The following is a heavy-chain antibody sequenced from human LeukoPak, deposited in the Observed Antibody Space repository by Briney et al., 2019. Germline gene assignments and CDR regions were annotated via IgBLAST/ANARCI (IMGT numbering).Heavy chain of an antibody. CDR2: IYHSGST. D-gene: IGHD2-2*01. Sequence: SETLSLTCAVSGYSISSRYYWGWIRQPPGKGLEWIGSIYHSGSTYYNPSLKSRVTISVDTSKNQFSLKLSSVTAADTAVYYCARQSGPAAIYYYYYMDVWGKGTTVTVSS. CDR1: GYSISSRYY. CDR3: ARQSGPAAIYYYYYMDV. J-gene: IGHJ6*03. V-gene: IGHV4-38-2*01.